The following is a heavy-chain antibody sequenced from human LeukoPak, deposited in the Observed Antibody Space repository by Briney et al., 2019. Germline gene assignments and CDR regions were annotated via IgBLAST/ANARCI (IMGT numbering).Heavy chain of an antibody. CDR1: GGSISSYY. D-gene: IGHD5-18*01. CDR3: ARDPRGYSYGI. Sequence: SGTLSLTCTVSGGSISSYYWSWIRQPPGKGLEWIGYIYYSGSTNYNPSLKSRVTISVDTSKNQFSLKLSSVTAADTAVYYCARDPRGYSYGIWGQGTLVTVSS. CDR2: IYYSGST. J-gene: IGHJ4*02. V-gene: IGHV4-59*01.